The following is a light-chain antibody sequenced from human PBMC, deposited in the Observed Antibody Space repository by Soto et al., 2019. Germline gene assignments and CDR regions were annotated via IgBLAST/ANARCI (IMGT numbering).Light chain of an antibody. Sequence: EIVMTPSPATLSVSPVERATLSCRASQSVSSNLAWYQRKPGQAPRLLIYAASTRATGIPARFSGSGSGTEFTLTISSLQSEDFAVFFCQQYGTSEIIFGQGTRLEIK. J-gene: IGKJ5*01. CDR2: AAS. CDR3: QQYGTSEII. CDR1: QSVSSN. V-gene: IGKV3-15*01.